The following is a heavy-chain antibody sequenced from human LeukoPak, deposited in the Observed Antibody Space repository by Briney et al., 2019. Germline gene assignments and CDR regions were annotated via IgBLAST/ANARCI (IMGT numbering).Heavy chain of an antibody. Sequence: GGSLRLSCAASGFTFSTYVMSWVRQAPGKGLEWVSAISGSGGSTYYADSVKGRFTISRDNSKNTLYLQMNSLRAEDTAVYYCAKDDFYGDLTVGFYFDYRGQGTLVTVSS. CDR2: ISGSGGST. J-gene: IGHJ4*02. V-gene: IGHV3-23*01. D-gene: IGHD4-17*01. CDR1: GFTFSTYV. CDR3: AKDDFYGDLTVGFYFDY.